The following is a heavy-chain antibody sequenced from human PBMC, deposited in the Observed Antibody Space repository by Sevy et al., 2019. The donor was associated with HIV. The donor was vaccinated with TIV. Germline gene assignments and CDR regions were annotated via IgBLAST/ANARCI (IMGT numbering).Heavy chain of an antibody. V-gene: IGHV3-30*02. CDR1: GFRFSDYG. CDR2: IRYDGSNK. D-gene: IGHD6-6*01. Sequence: GGSLRLSYTASGFRFSDYGMHWVRQAPGKGLEWVTLIRYDGSNKYYADSVKGRFTISRDNSKNTLYLQMNSLRAEDTAVYYCAKDYARRYSSSSGDFDYWGQGTLVTVSS. J-gene: IGHJ4*02. CDR3: AKDYARRYSSSSGDFDY.